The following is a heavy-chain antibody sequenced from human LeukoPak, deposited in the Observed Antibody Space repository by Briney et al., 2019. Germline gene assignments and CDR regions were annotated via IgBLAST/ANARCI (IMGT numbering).Heavy chain of an antibody. J-gene: IGHJ6*03. D-gene: IGHD1-26*01. CDR2: IYYSGST. Sequence: SGTLSLTCTVSGGSISSSSYYWGWIRQPPGKGLEWIGSIYYSGSTYYNPSLKSRVTISVDTSKNQFSLKLSSVTAADTAVYYCARGTWDYMDVWGKGTTVTVSS. V-gene: IGHV4-39*07. CDR3: ARGTWDYMDV. CDR1: GGSISSSSYY.